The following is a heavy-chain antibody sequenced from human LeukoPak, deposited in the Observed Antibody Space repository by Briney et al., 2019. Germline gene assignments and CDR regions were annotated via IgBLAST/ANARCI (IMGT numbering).Heavy chain of an antibody. CDR2: IYYSGST. Sequence: PSETLSLTCTVSGGSISSSSYYWGWIRQPPGKGLEWIGSIYYSGSTYYNPPLKSRVTISVDTSKNQFSLKLSSVTAADTAVYYCARDIVVVVAATVDAFDIWGQGTMVTVSS. J-gene: IGHJ3*02. V-gene: IGHV4-39*07. D-gene: IGHD2-15*01. CDR1: GGSISSSSYY. CDR3: ARDIVVVVAATVDAFDI.